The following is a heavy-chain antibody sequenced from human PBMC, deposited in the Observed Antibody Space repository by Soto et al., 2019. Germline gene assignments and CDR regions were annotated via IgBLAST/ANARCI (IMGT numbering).Heavy chain of an antibody. CDR3: ARRIAAAGKGGWFDP. V-gene: IGHV4-61*08. D-gene: IGHD6-13*01. J-gene: IGHJ5*02. CDR1: GGSISSGDYY. Sequence: PSETLSLTCTVSGGSISSGDYYWSWIRQPPGKGLEWIGYIYYSGSTNYNPSLKSRVTISVDTSKNQFSLKLSSVTAADTAVYYCARRIAAAGKGGWFDPWGQGTLVTVSS. CDR2: IYYSGST.